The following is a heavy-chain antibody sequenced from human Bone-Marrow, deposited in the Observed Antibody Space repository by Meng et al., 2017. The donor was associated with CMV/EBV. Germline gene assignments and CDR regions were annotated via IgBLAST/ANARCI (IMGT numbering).Heavy chain of an antibody. V-gene: IGHV1-2*02. Sequence: ASVKVSCKTSGFYFSDHFMHWVRQAPGQGLEWMGWIKPDSGATNYAQTFRGRVTLTTDSSISTAYMDLIRLTSDDTAVYYCARDHNWGPDHWGQGNLVTFAS. CDR3: ARDHNWGPDH. CDR2: IKPDSGAT. J-gene: IGHJ4*02. D-gene: IGHD1-1*01. CDR1: GFYFSDHF.